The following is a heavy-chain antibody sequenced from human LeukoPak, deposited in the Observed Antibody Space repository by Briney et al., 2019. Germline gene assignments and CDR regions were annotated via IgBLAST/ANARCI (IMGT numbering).Heavy chain of an antibody. V-gene: IGHV5-51*01. CDR2: IYPGDSDT. CDR3: ARRLAAAGTYYFDY. J-gene: IGHJ4*02. CDR1: GYRFTSYW. D-gene: IGHD6-13*01. Sequence: KNGESLKISCKGSGYRFTSYWIGWVRQMPGKGLEWMGIIYPGDSDTRYSPSFQGQVTISADKSISTAYLQWSSLKASDTAMYYCARRLAAAGTYYFDYWGQETLVTVSS.